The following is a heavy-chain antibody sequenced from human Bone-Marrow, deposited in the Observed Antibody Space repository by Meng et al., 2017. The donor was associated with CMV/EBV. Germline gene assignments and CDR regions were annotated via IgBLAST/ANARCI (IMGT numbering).Heavy chain of an antibody. CDR3: ARASYYYDSSGYYSSYYFDY. V-gene: IGHV3-48*03. CDR1: GFTFSSYE. D-gene: IGHD3-22*01. Sequence: GGSLRLSCAASGFTFSSYEMNWVRQAPGKGLEWVSYISCSGSTIYYADSVKGRFTIYRDNAKNSLYLQMNSLRDEDTAVYYCARASYYYDSSGYYSSYYFDYWGQGTLVTVSS. CDR2: ISCSGSTI. J-gene: IGHJ4*02.